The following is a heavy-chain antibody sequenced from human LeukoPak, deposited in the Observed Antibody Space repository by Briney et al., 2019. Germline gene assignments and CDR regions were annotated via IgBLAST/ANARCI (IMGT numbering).Heavy chain of an antibody. Sequence: SETLSLTCAVSGGSISSGGYSWSWIRQPPGKGLEWIGYIYHSGSTCYNPSLKSRVTISVDRSKNQFSLKLSSVTAADTAVYYCARGPYYYDSSGYKPNWYFDLWGRGTLVTVSS. CDR1: GGSISSGGYS. D-gene: IGHD3-22*01. CDR3: ARGPYYYDSSGYKPNWYFDL. J-gene: IGHJ2*01. CDR2: IYHSGST. V-gene: IGHV4-30-2*01.